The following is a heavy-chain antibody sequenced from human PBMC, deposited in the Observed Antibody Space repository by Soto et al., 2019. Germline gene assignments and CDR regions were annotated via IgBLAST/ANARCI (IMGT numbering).Heavy chain of an antibody. D-gene: IGHD1-1*01. CDR3: AHRRGYNWNDDVNYFDY. CDR1: GFSLSTSGVG. J-gene: IGHJ4*02. Sequence: QITLKESGPTLVKPTQTLTLTCTFSGFSLSTSGVGVGWIRQPPGKALEWLALIYWDDDKRYSPSLKSRLTITKDTSKHQVVLTMTNMDPVDTATYYCAHRRGYNWNDDVNYFDYWGQGTLVTVSS. CDR2: IYWDDDK. V-gene: IGHV2-5*02.